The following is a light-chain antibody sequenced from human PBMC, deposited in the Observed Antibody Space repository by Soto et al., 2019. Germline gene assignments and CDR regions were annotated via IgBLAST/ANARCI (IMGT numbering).Light chain of an antibody. CDR2: GAS. CDR1: QSVSSN. CDR3: QQYNNWPG. V-gene: IGKV3-15*01. J-gene: IGKJ1*01. Sequence: EIVMTQSPATLSVSPGGRATLSCRASQSVSSNLAWYQQKPGQAPRLLIYGASTRATGIPARFSGSGSGTEFTLTISSLQSEDFAVYYCQQYNNWPGFGQGTKVEIK.